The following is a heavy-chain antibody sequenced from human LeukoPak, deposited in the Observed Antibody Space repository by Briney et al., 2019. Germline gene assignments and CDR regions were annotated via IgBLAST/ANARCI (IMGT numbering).Heavy chain of an antibody. Sequence: PGGPLRLSCAASGFIFSSYWMHWVRQAPGKGLEWVAVISYDGSNKYYADSVKDRFTISRDNSKNTLYLQMNSLRVEDTAVYYCASLASPRNTENWGHGTLVTVSS. D-gene: IGHD1-14*01. CDR2: ISYDGSNK. V-gene: IGHV3-30-3*01. CDR3: ASLASPRNTEN. J-gene: IGHJ4*01. CDR1: GFIFSSYW.